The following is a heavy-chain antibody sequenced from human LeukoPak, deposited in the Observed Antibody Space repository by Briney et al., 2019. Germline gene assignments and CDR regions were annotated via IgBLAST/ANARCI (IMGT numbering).Heavy chain of an antibody. D-gene: IGHD4-23*01. CDR1: GFTFSSYS. V-gene: IGHV3-74*01. Sequence: GGSLRLSCAASGFTFSSYSMNWVRQAPGMGLVWVSRIASDGSSTTYADSVKGRFSISRDNAKNTLYLQMNSLRVEDTAVYYCARGRPHGNDYWGQGTLVTVSS. CDR2: IASDGSST. J-gene: IGHJ4*02. CDR3: ARGRPHGNDY.